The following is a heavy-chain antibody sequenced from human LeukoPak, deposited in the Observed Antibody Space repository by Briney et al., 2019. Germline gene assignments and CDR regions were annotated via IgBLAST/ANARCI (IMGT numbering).Heavy chain of an antibody. J-gene: IGHJ4*02. CDR1: GFTFSSYA. D-gene: IGHD6-19*01. V-gene: IGHV3-30-3*01. CDR3: ARRVAVAADY. CDR2: ISKDGSDT. Sequence: GGSLRLSCAASGFTFSSYAMFWVRQAPGKGLEWVTIISKDGSDTFYADSVKGRFTISRDNSKNTLYLQVNSLRAEDTAVYYCARRVAVAADYWGQGTLVTVSS.